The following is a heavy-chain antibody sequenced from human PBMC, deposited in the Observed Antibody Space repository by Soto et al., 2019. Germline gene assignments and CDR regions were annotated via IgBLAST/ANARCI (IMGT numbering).Heavy chain of an antibody. Sequence: SGPTLVNPTQTLTLTCTFSGFALSTSGMCVSWIRQPPGKALEWLARIDWDDDKYYSTSLKTRLTISKDTSKNQVVLTMTNMEPVDTATYYCARFTIFGVVNGQNDAFDIWGQGTMVTVSS. CDR3: ARFTIFGVVNGQNDAFDI. CDR1: GFALSTSGMC. J-gene: IGHJ3*02. D-gene: IGHD3-3*01. CDR2: IDWDDDK. V-gene: IGHV2-70*11.